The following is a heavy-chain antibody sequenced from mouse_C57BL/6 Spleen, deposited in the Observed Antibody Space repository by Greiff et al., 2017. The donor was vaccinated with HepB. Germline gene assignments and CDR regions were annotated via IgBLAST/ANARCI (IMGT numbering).Heavy chain of an antibody. J-gene: IGHJ3*01. CDR2: INPSNGGT. CDR3: ASPLYYDYDEGWFAY. CDR1: GYTFTSYW. V-gene: IGHV1-53*01. Sequence: QVQLQQPGTELVKPGASVKLSCKASGYTFTSYWMHWVKQRPGQGLEWIGNINPSNGGTNSNEKFKSKATLTVDKSSSTAYMQLSSLTSEDSAVYYCASPLYYDYDEGWFAYWGQGTLVTVSA. D-gene: IGHD2-4*01.